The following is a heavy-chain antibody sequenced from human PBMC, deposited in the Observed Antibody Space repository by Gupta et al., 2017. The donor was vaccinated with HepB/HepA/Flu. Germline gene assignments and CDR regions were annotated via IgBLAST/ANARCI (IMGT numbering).Heavy chain of an antibody. J-gene: IGHJ6*03. Sequence: EVQLVDSGGALVKPGGSLRLSCSPSEFTFSDYPMNWVRQAPGKGLECVSSINHSGNYIYHAESVKGRFTISRDNAKNSLFLQMDSLRTEDTAVYFCARDLHLNRDVWGKGTTVTVSS. CDR2: INHSGNYI. CDR1: EFTFSDYP. D-gene: IGHD1-26*01. V-gene: IGHV3-21*02. CDR3: ARDLHLNRDV.